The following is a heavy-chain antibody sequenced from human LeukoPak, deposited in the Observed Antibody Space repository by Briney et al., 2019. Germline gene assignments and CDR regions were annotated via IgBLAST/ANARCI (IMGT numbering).Heavy chain of an antibody. J-gene: IGHJ4*02. D-gene: IGHD2-15*01. V-gene: IGHV4-59*08. Sequence: SETLSLTCTVSGGSINSYYWSWIRQPPGKGLEWLGYIFYSGSTNYNPSLKSRVTISIDTSKNQFSLKLSSVTAADTAVYYCARRRCSGGACYPYFFDYWGQGTLVTVSS. CDR2: IFYSGST. CDR1: GGSINSYY. CDR3: ARRRCSGGACYPYFFDY.